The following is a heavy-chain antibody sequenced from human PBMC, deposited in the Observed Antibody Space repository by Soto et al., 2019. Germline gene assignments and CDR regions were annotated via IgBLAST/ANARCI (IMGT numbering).Heavy chain of an antibody. D-gene: IGHD3-10*01. CDR2: INHSGST. CDR1: GGSFSGYY. Sequence: QVQLQQWGAGLLKPSETLSLTCAVYGGSFSGYYWSWIRQPPGKGLEWIGEINHSGSTNYNPSLKSRVTKSVDRSKNQFSLKLGSVTAAGTAGYYCARGHRVPMVRVGGYWGQGTLVTGSS. CDR3: ARGHRVPMVRVGGY. V-gene: IGHV4-34*01. J-gene: IGHJ4*02.